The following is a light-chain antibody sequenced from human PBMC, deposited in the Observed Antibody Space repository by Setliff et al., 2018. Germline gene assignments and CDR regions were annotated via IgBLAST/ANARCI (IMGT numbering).Light chain of an antibody. CDR3: GTWDSSLSAVV. CDR1: SSNIGNNF. J-gene: IGLJ2*01. CDR2: DNN. Sequence: QSVLTQPPSVSAAPGQKVTISYSGSSSNIGNNFVTWYQHLPGTAPKLLIYDNNKRPSGIPDRFSGSKSGTSATLGITGLQTGDEADYYCGTWDSSLSAVVFGGGTKGTVL. V-gene: IGLV1-51*01.